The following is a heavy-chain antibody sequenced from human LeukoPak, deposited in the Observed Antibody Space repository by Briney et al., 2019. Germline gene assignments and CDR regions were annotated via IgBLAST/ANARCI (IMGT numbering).Heavy chain of an antibody. CDR1: GYTFTNFG. J-gene: IGHJ4*02. CDR2: ISGYNGNT. CDR3: AKDSNWILFDD. Sequence: ASVKVSCRTSGYTFTNFGITWGRQAPGQAREWMGWISGYNGNTYYTQKFQGRVTMTTDTSTSTAYMDLRSLRSDDTAVYYCAKDSNWILFDDWGQGTLVTVSS. D-gene: IGHD2-2*03. V-gene: IGHV1-18*01.